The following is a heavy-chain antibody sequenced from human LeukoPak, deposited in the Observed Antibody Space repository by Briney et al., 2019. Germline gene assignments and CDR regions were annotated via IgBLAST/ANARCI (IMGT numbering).Heavy chain of an antibody. CDR2: MNPNSGNT. CDR3: ARGRWGCSGGSCYSDY. V-gene: IGHV1-8*01. Sequence: ASVKVSCKASGYTFTSYDINWVRQATGQGLEWMGWMNPNSGNTGYAQKFQGRVTMTRNTPISTAYMELSSLRSEDTAVYYCARGRWGCSGGSCYSDYWGQGTLVTVSS. J-gene: IGHJ4*02. CDR1: GYTFTSYD. D-gene: IGHD2-15*01.